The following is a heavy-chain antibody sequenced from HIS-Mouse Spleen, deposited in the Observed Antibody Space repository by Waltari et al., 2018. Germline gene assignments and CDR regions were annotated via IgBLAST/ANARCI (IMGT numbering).Heavy chain of an antibody. CDR3: AREIPYSSSWYDWYFDL. J-gene: IGHJ2*01. CDR1: GGSLSSSTYS. CDR2: IYYRGST. D-gene: IGHD6-13*01. V-gene: IGHV4-39*07. Sequence: QLQLQESGPGLVKPSETLSLTCTVSGGSLSSSTYSWGWILPPPGKGLVWIGSIYYRGSTYYNPSLKSRVTISVDTSKNQFSLKLSSVTAADTAVYYCAREIPYSSSWYDWYFDLWGRGTLVTVSS.